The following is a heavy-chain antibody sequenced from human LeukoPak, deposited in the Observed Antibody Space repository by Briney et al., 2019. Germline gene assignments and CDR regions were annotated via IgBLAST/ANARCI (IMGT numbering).Heavy chain of an antibody. CDR2: IWYDGSNK. V-gene: IGHV3-33*06. D-gene: IGHD5-12*01. J-gene: IGHJ4*02. CDR1: GFTFSSYG. Sequence: GGSLRLSYAASGFTFSSYGMHWVRQAPGKGLEWVAVIWYDGSNKYYADSVKGRFTISRDNSKNTLSLQMNSLRVEDTAVYYCAKGPLVATIIYFDSWGQGTLVTVSS. CDR3: AKGPLVATIIYFDS.